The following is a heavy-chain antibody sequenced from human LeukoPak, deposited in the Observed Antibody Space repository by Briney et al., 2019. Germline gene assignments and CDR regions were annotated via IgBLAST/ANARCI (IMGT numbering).Heavy chain of an antibody. CDR2: IRYDGSNK. Sequence: GGSLRLSCAASGFTFSTYGMHWVRQAPGKGLDWVAFIRYDGSNKYYADSVKGRFTISRDNAKNSLYLQMNSLRAEDTAVYYCARGHYGSGNYWGQGTLVTVSS. J-gene: IGHJ4*02. D-gene: IGHD3-10*01. CDR3: ARGHYGSGNY. V-gene: IGHV3-30*02. CDR1: GFTFSTYG.